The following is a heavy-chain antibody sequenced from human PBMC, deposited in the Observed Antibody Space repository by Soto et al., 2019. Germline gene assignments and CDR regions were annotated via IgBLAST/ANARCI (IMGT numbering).Heavy chain of an antibody. D-gene: IGHD2-2*01. CDR2: ITSNGDNT. CDR3: VKGNQLLRYYFEY. J-gene: IGHJ4*02. V-gene: IGHV3-64D*06. CDR1: GFTFSNFA. Sequence: PGGSLRLSCSASGFTFSNFAMHWVRQAPGKGLEYVSGITSNGDNTYHADSVQGRFTISRDNSKSTLYLQMTSLRVEDTAVYYCVKGNQLLRYYFEYWGRGALVTAPQ.